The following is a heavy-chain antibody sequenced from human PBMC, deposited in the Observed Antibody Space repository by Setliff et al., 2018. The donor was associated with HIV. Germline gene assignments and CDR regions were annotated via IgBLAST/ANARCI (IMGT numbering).Heavy chain of an antibody. J-gene: IGHJ3*02. Sequence: ASVKVSCKASGYTFTSYGISWVRQAPGQGLEWMGWISAYNGNTNYAQKLQGRVTMTTDTSTSTAYMELRSLRSDDTAVYYCARVRLIFTMIVVVSGAFDILGQGTMVTVSS. CDR1: GYTFTSYG. D-gene: IGHD3-22*01. V-gene: IGHV1-18*01. CDR3: ARVRLIFTMIVVVSGAFDI. CDR2: ISAYNGNT.